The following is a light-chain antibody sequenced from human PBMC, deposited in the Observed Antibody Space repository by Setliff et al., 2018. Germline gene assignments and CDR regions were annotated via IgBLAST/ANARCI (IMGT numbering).Light chain of an antibody. V-gene: IGLV2-8*01. CDR3: SSYAGFNSPFV. Sequence: QSVLAQPPSASGSPGQSVTLSCTGTSNDVGGYNYVSWYRQHPGKAPKLLIYEVTRRPSGVSDRFSGSKSGNTASLSVSGLRAEDEATYYCSSYAGFNSPFVFGSGTRSPS. J-gene: IGLJ1*01. CDR1: SNDVGGYNY. CDR2: EVT.